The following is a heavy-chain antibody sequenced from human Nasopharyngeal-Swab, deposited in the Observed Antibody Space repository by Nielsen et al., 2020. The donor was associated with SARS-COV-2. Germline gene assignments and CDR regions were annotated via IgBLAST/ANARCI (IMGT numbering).Heavy chain of an antibody. J-gene: IGHJ5*02. CDR3: TTDRMVVAATYKDNWFDP. Sequence: GEALKISCAASGFTFSSYSMNWVRQAPGKGLEWVSSISSSSSYIYYADSVKGRFTISRDNAKNSLYLQMNSLKTEDTAVYYCTTDRMVVAATYKDNWFDPWGQGTLVTVSS. D-gene: IGHD2-15*01. CDR1: GFTFSSYS. V-gene: IGHV3-21*03. CDR2: ISSSSSYI.